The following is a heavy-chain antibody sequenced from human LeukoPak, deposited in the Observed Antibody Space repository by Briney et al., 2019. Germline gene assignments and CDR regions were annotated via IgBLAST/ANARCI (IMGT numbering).Heavy chain of an antibody. Sequence: ASVKVSCKVSGYTLTELSMHWVRQAPGKGLEWMGGFDPEDGETIYAQKFQGRVTMTEDTSTDTAYTELSSLRSEDPAVYYCATVGSSGYYYHPFDYWGQGTLVTVSS. J-gene: IGHJ4*02. CDR2: FDPEDGET. V-gene: IGHV1-24*01. CDR3: ATVGSSGYYYHPFDY. D-gene: IGHD3-22*01. CDR1: GYTLTELS.